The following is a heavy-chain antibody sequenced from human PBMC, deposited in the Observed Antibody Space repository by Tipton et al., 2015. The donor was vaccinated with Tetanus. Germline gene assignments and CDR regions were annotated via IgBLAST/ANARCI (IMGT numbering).Heavy chain of an antibody. CDR2: ISSDGSST. CDR1: EFTFSSCW. Sequence: SLRLSCAAPEFTFSSCWMHWVRQAPGKGLVWVSRISSDGSSTSYADSVKGRFTISRDNAKNTLYLQMNSLRAEDTAVYYCARARIHTARAIYYFEYWGQGTLVTVSS. J-gene: IGHJ4*02. CDR3: ARARIHTARAIYYFEY. D-gene: IGHD5-18*01. V-gene: IGHV3-74*01.